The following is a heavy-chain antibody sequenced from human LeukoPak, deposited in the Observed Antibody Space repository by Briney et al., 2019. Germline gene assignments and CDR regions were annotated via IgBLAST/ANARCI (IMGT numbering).Heavy chain of an antibody. D-gene: IGHD4-23*01. CDR3: TRDERELGGNEYYFDY. Sequence: VASVKVSCKASGGTFSSYAFSWVRQAPGQGLEWMGWISAYNGNTNSAPKFQGRVTMTTDRSTSTAYMELRSLRSDDTAVYYCTRDERELGGNEYYFDYWGQGTLVTVSS. V-gene: IGHV1-18*01. CDR1: GGTFSSYA. J-gene: IGHJ4*02. CDR2: ISAYNGNT.